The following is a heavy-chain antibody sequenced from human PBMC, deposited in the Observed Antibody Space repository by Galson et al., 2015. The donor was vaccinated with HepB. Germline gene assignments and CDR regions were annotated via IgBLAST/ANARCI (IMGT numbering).Heavy chain of an antibody. CDR2: ISSSSSYT. D-gene: IGHD6-19*01. CDR3: ARGPLAGNWYFDL. CDR1: GFTFSDYY. V-gene: IGHV3-11*05. J-gene: IGHJ2*01. Sequence: SLRLSCAASGFTFSDYYMSWIRQAPGKGLEWVSYISSSSSYTNYADSVKGRFTISRDNAKNSLYLQMNSLRAEDTAVYYCARGPLAGNWYFDLWGRGTLVTVSS.